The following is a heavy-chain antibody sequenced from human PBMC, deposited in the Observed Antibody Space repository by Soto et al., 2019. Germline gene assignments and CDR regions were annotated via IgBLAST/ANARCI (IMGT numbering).Heavy chain of an antibody. Sequence: SETLSLTCTVSGGSISSYYWSWIRQPPGKGLEWIGYIYYSGSTNYNPSLKSRVTISVDTSKNQFSLKLSSVTAADTAVYYCARAVAAAADLNWFDPWGQGTLVTVSS. V-gene: IGHV4-59*01. J-gene: IGHJ5*02. CDR1: GGSISSYY. CDR2: IYYSGST. D-gene: IGHD6-13*01. CDR3: ARAVAAAADLNWFDP.